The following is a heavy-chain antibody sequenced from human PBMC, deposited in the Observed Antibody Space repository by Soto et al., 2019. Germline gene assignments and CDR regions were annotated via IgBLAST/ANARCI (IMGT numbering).Heavy chain of an antibody. CDR2: IWHRDGNT. J-gene: IGHJ6*02. Sequence: PGGSLRLSCAASGFPFSSYDMSWVRQAPGKGLEWVSVIWHRDGNTYYADSVKGRFTISRDNAKNSLYLQMNSLRAEDTAVYYCARDLVVDTANLYYYGMDVWGQGTTVTVSS. CDR1: GFPFSSYD. V-gene: IGHV3-23*01. D-gene: IGHD5-18*01. CDR3: ARDLVVDTANLYYYGMDV.